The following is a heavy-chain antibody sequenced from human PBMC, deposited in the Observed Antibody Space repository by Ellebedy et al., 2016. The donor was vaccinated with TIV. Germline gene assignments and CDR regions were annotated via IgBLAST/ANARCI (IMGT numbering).Heavy chain of an antibody. J-gene: IGHJ4*02. CDR3: VTDRGEWGLPSFFDL. CDR2: ISSDLHFR. V-gene: IGHV3-21*01. D-gene: IGHD7-27*01. CDR1: GFSFSSWG. Sequence: GESLKISCVASGFSFSSWGMNWVRQTPGKGLQWVSSISSDLHFRHSRDSVKGRFTISRDNTKKSLSLQMDSLRGEDTAVYYCVTDRGEWGLPSFFDLWGRGTLVTVSA.